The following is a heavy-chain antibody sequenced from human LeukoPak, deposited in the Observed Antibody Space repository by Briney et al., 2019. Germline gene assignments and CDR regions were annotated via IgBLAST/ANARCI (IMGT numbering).Heavy chain of an antibody. J-gene: IGHJ6*02. Sequence: PSETLSLTCTVSGGSISSSYCNWIRQSAGKGLEWIGRIYTSGTTKHNPSLKSRVTMSVDTSKNQFSLKLSSVTAADTAVYYCARQSSWGYYYYYGMDVWGQGTTVTVSS. CDR1: GGSISSSY. CDR2: IYTSGTT. V-gene: IGHV4-4*07. CDR3: ARQSSWGYYYYYGMDV. D-gene: IGHD3-16*01.